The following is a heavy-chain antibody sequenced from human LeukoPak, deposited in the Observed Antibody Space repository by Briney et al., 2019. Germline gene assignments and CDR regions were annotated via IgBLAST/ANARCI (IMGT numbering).Heavy chain of an antibody. V-gene: IGHV1-2*02. CDR2: ISRYSGAT. CDR1: GYIFSNFS. D-gene: IGHD3-22*01. Sequence: ASVKVSCMASGYIFSNFSTSWVRQAPGRGFEWMGWISRYSGATKVAQKFQGRVTLTRDISISTMYVELSNLSSDDTGVYYCLTGAGRNSVVASFDCCGQGTLVIVSS. CDR3: LTGAGRNSVVASFDC. J-gene: IGHJ4*02.